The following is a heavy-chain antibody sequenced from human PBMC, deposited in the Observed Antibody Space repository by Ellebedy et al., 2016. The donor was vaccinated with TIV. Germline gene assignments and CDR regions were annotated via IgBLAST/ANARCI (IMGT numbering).Heavy chain of an antibody. CDR1: GFRFSSYG. D-gene: IGHD5-18*01. CDR2: ISYGGSNK. Sequence: GESLKISXVASGFRFSSYGMHWVRQAPGKGLEWVAVISYGGSNKRYADSVKGRFTISRDRFKNTVYLQMNSLRVEDTAVYYCAKEVGSTVQLWGYMDVWGKGTTVTVSS. V-gene: IGHV3-30*18. J-gene: IGHJ6*03. CDR3: AKEVGSTVQLWGYMDV.